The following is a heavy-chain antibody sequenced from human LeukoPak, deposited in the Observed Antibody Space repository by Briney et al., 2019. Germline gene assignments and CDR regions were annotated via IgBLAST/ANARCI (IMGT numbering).Heavy chain of an antibody. Sequence: GGSLRLSCAASGFTVSSNYMSWVRQAPGKGLEWVSVIYSGGSTYYADSVKGRFTISRDNSKNTLYLQMNSLRAEDTAVYYCARDPAIYDSSGLGAFDIWGQGTMVTVSS. CDR2: IYSGGST. V-gene: IGHV3-53*01. CDR3: ARDPAIYDSSGLGAFDI. CDR1: GFTVSSNY. J-gene: IGHJ3*02. D-gene: IGHD3-22*01.